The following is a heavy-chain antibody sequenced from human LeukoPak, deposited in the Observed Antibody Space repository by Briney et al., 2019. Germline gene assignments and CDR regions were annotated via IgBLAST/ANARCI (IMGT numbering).Heavy chain of an antibody. CDR2: IKLDENTA. Sequence: PGGSLRLSCAASGLTNTNYWMHWVRQVPGKGLVWVSRIKLDENTAYYADFVKGRFTSSRDNAKSTIYLKLNSLRAEDSAVYYCARDRPLWNWGQETLVTVSS. CDR1: GLTNTNYW. V-gene: IGHV3-74*01. J-gene: IGHJ4*02. D-gene: IGHD3-3*01. CDR3: ARDRPLWN.